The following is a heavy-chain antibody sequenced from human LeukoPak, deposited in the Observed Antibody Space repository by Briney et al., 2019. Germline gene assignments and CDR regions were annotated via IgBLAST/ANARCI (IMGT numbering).Heavy chain of an antibody. D-gene: IGHD2-15*01. CDR2: MYPKSGNT. V-gene: IGHV1-8*01. CDR3: ARDQDIVVVVAALRQREMGGFDP. CDR1: GYTFTNYD. J-gene: IGHJ5*02. Sequence: ASVKVSCKASGYTFTNYDINWVRQATGQGPEWMAWMYPKSGNTGYAQKFQGRVTMTRNTSISTAYMELSSLRSDDTAVYYCARDQDIVVVVAALRQREMGGFDPWGQGTLVTVSS.